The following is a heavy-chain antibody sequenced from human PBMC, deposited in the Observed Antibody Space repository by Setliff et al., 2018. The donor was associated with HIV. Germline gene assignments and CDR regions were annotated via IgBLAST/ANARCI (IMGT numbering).Heavy chain of an antibody. Sequence: GGSLRLSCEASGFTFSDYDFHWVRQAAGKGLEWVSAIGTGGDTYYVDSVRGRFTISRDNAENSLFLQMTGLRPEDTAMYYCARAPWIQLWDLLDYWGQGTLVTVSS. D-gene: IGHD5-18*01. CDR1: GFTFSDYD. J-gene: IGHJ4*02. CDR3: ARAPWIQLWDLLDY. V-gene: IGHV3-13*01. CDR2: IGTGGDT.